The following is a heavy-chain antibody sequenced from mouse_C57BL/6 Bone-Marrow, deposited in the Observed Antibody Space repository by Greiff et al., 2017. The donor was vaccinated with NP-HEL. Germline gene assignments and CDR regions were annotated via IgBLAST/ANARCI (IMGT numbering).Heavy chain of an antibody. D-gene: IGHD1-1*01. CDR1: GFTFSNYW. CDR3: TGDYGYYFDY. Sequence: DVHLVESGGGLVQPGGSMKLSCVASGFTFSNYWMNWVRQSPETGLEWVAQIRLKSDNYATHYAESVKGRFTISRDDSKSIVYLQINNLRADDTGIYYCTGDYGYYFDYWGQGTTLTVSS. V-gene: IGHV6-3*01. J-gene: IGHJ2*01. CDR2: IRLKSDNYAT.